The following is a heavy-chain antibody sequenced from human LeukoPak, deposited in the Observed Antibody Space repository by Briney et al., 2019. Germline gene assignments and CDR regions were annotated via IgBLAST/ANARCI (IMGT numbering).Heavy chain of an antibody. Sequence: GGSLRLSCAASGFTFSSYAMSWVRQAPGKGLEWVSAISGSGGSTYYADSVKGRFTISRDNSKNTLYLQMNSLRAEDTAVYYCARDPTKTVDPSRDGAFDIWGQGTMVTVSS. CDR1: GFTFSSYA. D-gene: IGHD1-14*01. V-gene: IGHV3-23*01. J-gene: IGHJ3*02. CDR3: ARDPTKTVDPSRDGAFDI. CDR2: ISGSGGST.